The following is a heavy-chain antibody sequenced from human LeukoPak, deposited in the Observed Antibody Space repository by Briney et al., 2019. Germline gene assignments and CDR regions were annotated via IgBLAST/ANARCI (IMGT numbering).Heavy chain of an antibody. CDR3: ARVFGQQLVPRPFDY. D-gene: IGHD6-13*01. CDR2: IKQDGSEK. V-gene: IGHV3-7*04. J-gene: IGHJ4*02. CDR1: GFTFSSYW. Sequence: PGGSLRLSCAASGFTFSSYWMSWVRQAPGKGLEWVANIKQDGSEKYYVDSVKGRFTISRDNAKNSLYLQMNSLRAEDTAVYYCARVFGQQLVPRPFDYWGQGTLVTVSS.